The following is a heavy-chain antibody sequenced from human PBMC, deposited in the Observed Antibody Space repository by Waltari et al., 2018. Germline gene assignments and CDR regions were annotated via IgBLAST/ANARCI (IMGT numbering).Heavy chain of an antibody. V-gene: IGHV4-34*01. CDR3: ARVPNYYGSGSYYGSYYYMDV. CDR2: INHSGST. J-gene: IGHJ6*03. CDR1: GGSFSGYY. Sequence: QVQLQQWGAGLLKPSETLSLTCAVYGGSFSGYYWSWIRQPPGQGLEWIGEINHSGSTNYNPSLKSRVTISVDTSKNQFSLKLSSVTAADTAVYYCARVPNYYGSGSYYGSYYYMDVWGKGTTVTVSS. D-gene: IGHD3-10*01.